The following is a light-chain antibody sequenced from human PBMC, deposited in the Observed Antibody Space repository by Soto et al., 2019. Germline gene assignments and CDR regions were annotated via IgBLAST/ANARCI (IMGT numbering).Light chain of an antibody. CDR2: DAS. CDR3: QQYNSYSAYT. J-gene: IGKJ2*01. Sequence: DIQMTQSPSTLSASVGDRVTITCRASQSISSWLAWYQQKTGKAPKLLIYDASSLESGVPSRFSGSGSGTEFPLTISSLQPDDFATYYCQQYNSYSAYTFGQGTKLEIK. CDR1: QSISSW. V-gene: IGKV1-5*01.